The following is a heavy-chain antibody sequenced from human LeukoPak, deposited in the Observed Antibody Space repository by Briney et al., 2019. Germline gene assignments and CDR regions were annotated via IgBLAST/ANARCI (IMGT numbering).Heavy chain of an antibody. CDR2: NDPTDPET. V-gene: IGHV5-51*01. D-gene: IGHD5-18*01. CDR3: ARQTAMGRSGDY. J-gene: IGHJ4*02. Sequence: GEALKTSWRAFGYSFTSYWNGWVRQMPGKGVEWMGINDPTDPETRHTPSFQGQVTISADKSLTTADLQWNSLKASDTAMYYCARQTAMGRSGDYWGQGTLVTVSS. CDR1: GYSFTSYW.